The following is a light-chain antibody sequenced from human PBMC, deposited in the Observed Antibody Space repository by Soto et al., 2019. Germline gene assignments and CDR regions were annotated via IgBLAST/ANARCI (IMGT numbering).Light chain of an antibody. Sequence: QSVLTQPASVSGSPGQSITISCTGTSSDVGGYNYVSWYQQHPGKTPKLMIYDVNKRPSGVSNRFSGSKSGKTASLTISGLQAEDEADYYCSSYTSSSTLYAFGTGTKVTVL. V-gene: IGLV2-14*01. CDR2: DVN. CDR3: SSYTSSSTLYA. J-gene: IGLJ1*01. CDR1: SSDVGGYNY.